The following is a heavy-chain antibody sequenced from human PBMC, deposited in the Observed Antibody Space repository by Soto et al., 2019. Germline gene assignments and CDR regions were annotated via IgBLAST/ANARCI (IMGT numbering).Heavy chain of an antibody. CDR1: GFTFSSYW. CDR2: IKQDGSEK. CDR3: ARDSYDYIWGSYRLDY. D-gene: IGHD3-16*02. V-gene: IGHV3-7*01. Sequence: ESGGGLVQPGGSLRLSCAASGFTFSSYWMSWVRQAPGKGLEWVANIKQDGSEKYYVDSVKGRFTISRDNAKNSLYLQMNSLRAEDTAVYYCARDSYDYIWGSYRLDYWGQGTLVTVSS. J-gene: IGHJ4*02.